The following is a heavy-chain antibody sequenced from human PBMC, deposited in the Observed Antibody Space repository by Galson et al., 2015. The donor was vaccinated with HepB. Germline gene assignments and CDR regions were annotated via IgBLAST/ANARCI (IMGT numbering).Heavy chain of an antibody. CDR2: ITSNGGRT. D-gene: IGHD2-8*01. Sequence: LRLSCAASGFTFSRYAMTWVRQAPGKGLEWISSITSNGGRTFYTNSVKGRFTISRDNSRNTVVLQLSGLRPEDTAVYYCAKDGIMVSNNPYQLHFWGQGTLVSVSS. V-gene: IGHV3-23*01. J-gene: IGHJ4*02. CDR1: GFTFSRYA. CDR3: AKDGIMVSNNPYQLHF.